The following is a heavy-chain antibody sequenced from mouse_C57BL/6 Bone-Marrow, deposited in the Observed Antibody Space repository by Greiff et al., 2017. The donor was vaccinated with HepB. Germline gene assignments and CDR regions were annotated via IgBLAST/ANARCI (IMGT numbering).Heavy chain of an antibody. V-gene: IGHV1-39*01. Sequence: VQLQQSGPELVKPGASVKISCKASGYSFTDYNMNWVKQSHGKSLEWIGVINPNYGTTSYNQKFKGKATLTVDQSSSTAYMQLNSLTSEDSAVYYCARWRGLITTGYFDVWGTGTTVTVSS. CDR2: INPNYGTT. CDR1: GYSFTDYN. D-gene: IGHD1-1*01. J-gene: IGHJ1*03. CDR3: ARWRGLITTGYFDV.